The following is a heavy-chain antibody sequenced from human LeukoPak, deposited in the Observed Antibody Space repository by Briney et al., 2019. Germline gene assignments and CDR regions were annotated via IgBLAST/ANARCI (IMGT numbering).Heavy chain of an antibody. V-gene: IGHV4-34*01. Sequence: SETLSLTCAVYGGSFSGYYWSWIRQPPGKGLEWIGEINHSGSTNYNPSLKSRVTISEDTSKNQFSLKLSSVTAADTAVYFCARRGYYGSGSYYNHFDYWGQGTLVTVSS. CDR3: ARRGYYGSGSYYNHFDY. J-gene: IGHJ4*02. D-gene: IGHD3-10*01. CDR1: GGSFSGYY. CDR2: INHSGST.